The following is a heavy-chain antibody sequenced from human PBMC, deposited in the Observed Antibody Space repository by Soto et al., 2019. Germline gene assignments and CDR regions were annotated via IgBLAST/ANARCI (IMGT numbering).Heavy chain of an antibody. J-gene: IGHJ4*02. CDR3: ARDWRGSYKSYFDY. V-gene: IGHV4-38-2*02. CDR2: IYHSGNS. D-gene: IGHD1-26*01. CDR1: GYSISSGDY. Sequence: SETLSLTCAVSGYSISSGDYWGWIRQPPGKGLEWIASIYHSGNSYCNPSLKSRGTISVDTSKNQVSLKLSSVTAADTAVYYCARDWRGSYKSYFDYWGQGSMVTVSS.